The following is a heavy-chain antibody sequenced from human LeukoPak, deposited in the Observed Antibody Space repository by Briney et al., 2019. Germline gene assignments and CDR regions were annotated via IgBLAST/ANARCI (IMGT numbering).Heavy chain of an antibody. CDR2: INHSGST. J-gene: IGHJ6*03. Sequence: SETLSLTCAVYGGSFSGYYWSWIRQPAGKGLEWIGEINHSGSTNYNPSLKSRVTISVDTSKNQFSLKLSSVTAADTAVYFCARTTEGGYTYDYFYYYYMDVWGKGTTVTISS. CDR3: ARTTEGGYTYDYFYYYYMDV. V-gene: IGHV4-34*01. CDR1: GGSFSGYY. D-gene: IGHD5-18*01.